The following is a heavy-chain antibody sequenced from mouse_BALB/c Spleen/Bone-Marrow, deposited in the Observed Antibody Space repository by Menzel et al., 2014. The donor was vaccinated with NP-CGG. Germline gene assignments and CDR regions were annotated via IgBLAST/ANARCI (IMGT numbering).Heavy chain of an antibody. CDR1: GYTFTNYW. CDR2: INPSTGYT. D-gene: IGHD2-1*01. J-gene: IGHJ3*01. Sequence: QVQLQQSGAELAKPGASVKMSCKASGYTFTNYWMHWVKQRPGQGLEWIGYINPSTGYTEYNQKFKDKATLTADKSSSTAYMRLSSLTSEDSAVYYCARRGIYYGNYFAYWGQGTLVTVSA. V-gene: IGHV1-7*01. CDR3: ARRGIYYGNYFAY.